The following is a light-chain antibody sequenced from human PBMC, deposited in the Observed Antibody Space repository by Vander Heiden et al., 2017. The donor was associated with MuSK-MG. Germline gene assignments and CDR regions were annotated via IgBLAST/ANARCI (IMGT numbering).Light chain of an antibody. Sequence: DIQMTQSPSSLSASVGDRVTITCRASQSISSYLNWYQQKPGKAPKLLIYAASSLQSGVPSRFSGSGSVTDFTLTISRLQPEDFATYYCQQSDSTPLTFGGGTRVEIK. CDR2: AAS. CDR1: QSISSY. V-gene: IGKV1-39*01. J-gene: IGKJ4*01. CDR3: QQSDSTPLT.